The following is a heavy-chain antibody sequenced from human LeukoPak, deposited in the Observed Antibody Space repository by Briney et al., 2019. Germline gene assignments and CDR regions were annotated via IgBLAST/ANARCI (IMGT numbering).Heavy chain of an antibody. CDR3: ARVRGLRLRFLEWFLNY. D-gene: IGHD3-3*01. V-gene: IGHV1-2*02. CDR2: INPNSGGT. CDR1: GYTFTSYA. J-gene: IGHJ4*02. Sequence: ASVKVSCKASGYTFTSYAMNWVRQAPGQGLEWMGWINPNSGGTNYAQKFQGRVTMTRDTSISTAYMELSRLRSDDTAVYYCARVRGLRLRFLEWFLNYWGQGTLVTVSS.